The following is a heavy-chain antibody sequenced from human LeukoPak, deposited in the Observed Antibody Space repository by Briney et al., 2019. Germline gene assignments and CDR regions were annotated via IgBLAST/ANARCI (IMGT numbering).Heavy chain of an antibody. D-gene: IGHD6-13*01. Sequence: SETLSLTCTVSGGSISSSSYYWGWIRQPPGKGLEWIGRIYSSGSTNYNPSLRSRVTMSVDTSKNQFSLKLSSVTAADTAVYYCARPPGIAAAWFDPWGQGTLVTVSS. J-gene: IGHJ5*02. CDR3: ARPPGIAAAWFDP. CDR2: IYSSGST. V-gene: IGHV4-39*01. CDR1: GGSISSSSYY.